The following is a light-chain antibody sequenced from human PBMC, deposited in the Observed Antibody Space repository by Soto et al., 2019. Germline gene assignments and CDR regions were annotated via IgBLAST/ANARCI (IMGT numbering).Light chain of an antibody. J-gene: IGKJ4*01. CDR2: AAS. Sequence: DIQMTQSPSSLSASLGDRVTITCRASQGICVYLAWFQQKPGKVPRLLIYAASALQSGVPSRFSGGGSGTDFTLTINSLQPEDVATYYCQKYNSAPLTFGGGTKVDIK. CDR1: QGICVY. V-gene: IGKV1-27*01. CDR3: QKYNSAPLT.